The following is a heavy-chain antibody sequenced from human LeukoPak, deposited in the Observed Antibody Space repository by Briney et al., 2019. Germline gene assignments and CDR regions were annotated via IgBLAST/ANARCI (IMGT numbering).Heavy chain of an antibody. J-gene: IGHJ5*02. D-gene: IGHD6-13*01. CDR3: AKERSSSWDNWFDP. V-gene: IGHV3-9*01. CDR1: GFTFDDYA. CDR2: ISWNSGSI. Sequence: AGGSLRLSCAASGFTFDDYAMHWVRQAPGKGLEWASGISWNSGSIGYADSVKGRFTISRDNAKNALYLQMNSLRAEDTALYYCAKERSSSWDNWFDPWGQGTLVTVSS.